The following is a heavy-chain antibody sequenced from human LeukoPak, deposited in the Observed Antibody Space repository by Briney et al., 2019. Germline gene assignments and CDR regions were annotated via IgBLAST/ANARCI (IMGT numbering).Heavy chain of an antibody. Sequence: PSETLSLTCTVSGGSISSSSYYWGWIRQPPGKGLEWIGSIYYSGSTYYNPSLKSRVTISVDTSKNQFSLKLSSVTAADAAVYYCARVGAIHFDYWGQGTLVTVSS. CDR3: ARVGAIHFDY. J-gene: IGHJ4*02. CDR1: GGSISSSSYY. V-gene: IGHV4-39*01. D-gene: IGHD1-26*01. CDR2: IYYSGST.